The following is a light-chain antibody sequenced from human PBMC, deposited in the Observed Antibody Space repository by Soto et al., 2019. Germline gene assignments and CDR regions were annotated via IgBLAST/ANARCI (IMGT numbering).Light chain of an antibody. Sequence: TQALVIAHSSHGERATLSCRASQSVTSSLAWYQQKPGQAPRLLIYGASTRATGVPARFSGSGSGTEFTLTISSLQAEDFAVYYCQQYYRSPPTFGQGTKVDIK. J-gene: IGKJ1*01. CDR3: QQYYRSPPT. CDR2: GAS. CDR1: QSVTSS. V-gene: IGKV3-15*01.